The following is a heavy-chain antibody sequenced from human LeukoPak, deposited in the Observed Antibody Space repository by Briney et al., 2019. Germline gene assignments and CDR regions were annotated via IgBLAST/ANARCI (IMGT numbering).Heavy chain of an antibody. D-gene: IGHD5-18*01. V-gene: IGHV4-39*01. CDR1: GGSISSSSYY. J-gene: IGHJ4*02. CDR3: VLGYSYGYFNY. Sequence: SETLSLTCTVSGGSISSSSYYWGWIRQPPGKGLEWIGSIYYSGSTYYNPSLKSRVTISVDTSKNQFSLKLSSVTAADTAVYYCVLGYSYGYFNYWGQGTLVTVSS. CDR2: IYYSGST.